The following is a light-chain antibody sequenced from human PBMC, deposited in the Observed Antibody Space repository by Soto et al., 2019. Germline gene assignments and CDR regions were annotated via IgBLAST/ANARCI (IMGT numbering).Light chain of an antibody. Sequence: DIQMTQSPSTLSASVVARVTITSRASQSISSWLAWYQQKPGKAPKVLIFDASSLESEVPSRFSGSGSATEFTLTISSLQPDDFATYYCQQYSTYPWTFGQGTKVDIK. CDR3: QQYSTYPWT. CDR2: DAS. V-gene: IGKV1-5*01. J-gene: IGKJ1*01. CDR1: QSISSW.